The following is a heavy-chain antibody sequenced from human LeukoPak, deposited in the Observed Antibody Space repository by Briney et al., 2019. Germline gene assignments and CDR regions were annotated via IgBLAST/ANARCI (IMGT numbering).Heavy chain of an antibody. J-gene: IGHJ4*02. CDR1: GGSISSSSYY. CDR3: ERRARDYFDY. Sequence: SETLSLTCTVSGGSISSSSYYWGWIRQPPGKGLEWIGSIYYSGSTYYNPSLKSRVTISVDTSKNQFSLKLSSVTAADTAVYYCERRARDYFDYWGQGTLVTVSS. D-gene: IGHD1-26*01. V-gene: IGHV4-39*01. CDR2: IYYSGST.